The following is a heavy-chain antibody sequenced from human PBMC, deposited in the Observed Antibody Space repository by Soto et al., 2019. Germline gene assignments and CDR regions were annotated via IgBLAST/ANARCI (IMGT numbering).Heavy chain of an antibody. Sequence: QVQLVQSGAEVKTPGASVKVSCRASGYSFRTHGISWVRQVPGQGLEWMGWISTYDDKTNFPQKFQGRIIMTTDTSTSTAYMELRSLRSDDTAVYFCARDLGYCNSSGCFRNWFDPWGQGTLVTVSS. CDR1: GYSFRTHG. J-gene: IGHJ5*02. V-gene: IGHV1-18*01. D-gene: IGHD2-15*01. CDR3: ARDLGYCNSSGCFRNWFDP. CDR2: ISTYDDKT.